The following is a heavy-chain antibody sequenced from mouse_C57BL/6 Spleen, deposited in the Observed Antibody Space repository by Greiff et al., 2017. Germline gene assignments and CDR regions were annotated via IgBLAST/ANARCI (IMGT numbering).Heavy chain of an antibody. J-gene: IGHJ1*03. D-gene: IGHD2-4*01. V-gene: IGHV10-1*01. CDR2: IRSKSNNYAT. CDR3: VRLYYDYDGYFDV. CDR1: GFSFNTYA. Sequence: EVQVVESGGGLVQPKGSLKLSCAASGFSFNTYAMNWVRQAPGKGLEWVARIRSKSNNYATYYADSVKDRFTISRDDSESMLYLQMNNLKTEDTAMYYCVRLYYDYDGYFDVWGTGTTVTVSS.